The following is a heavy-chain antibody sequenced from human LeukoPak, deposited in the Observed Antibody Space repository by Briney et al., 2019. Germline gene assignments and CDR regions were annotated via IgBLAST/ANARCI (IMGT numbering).Heavy chain of an antibody. J-gene: IGHJ6*03. CDR1: GFTFSSYA. D-gene: IGHD3-10*01. CDR2: ISGSGGST. CDR3: ARDSRFGVSLGYYMDV. V-gene: IGHV3-23*01. Sequence: GGSLRLSCAASGFTFSSYAMSWVRQAPGKGLEWVSAISGSGGSTYYADSVKGRFTISRDNSKNTLYLQMNSLRAEDTAVYYCARDSRFGVSLGYYMDVWGKGTTVTISS.